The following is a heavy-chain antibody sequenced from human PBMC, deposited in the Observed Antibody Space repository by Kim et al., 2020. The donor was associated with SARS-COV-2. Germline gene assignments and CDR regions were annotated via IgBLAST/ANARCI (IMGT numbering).Heavy chain of an antibody. V-gene: IGHV4-34*01. CDR3: ARGVSWSGSGSYHAHYYFDY. Sequence: RVTISVDTSKNQFSLKLSSVTAADTAVYYCARGVSWSGSGSYHAHYYFDYWGQGTLVTVSS. J-gene: IGHJ4*02. D-gene: IGHD3-10*01.